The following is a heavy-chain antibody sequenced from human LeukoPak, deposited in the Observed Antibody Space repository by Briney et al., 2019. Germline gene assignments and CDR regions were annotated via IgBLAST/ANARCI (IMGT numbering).Heavy chain of an antibody. CDR2: INPANGNT. D-gene: IGHD5-12*01. J-gene: IGHJ4*02. V-gene: IGHV1-3*01. CDR3: ARDGYDADGYLDY. Sequence: ASVKVSCKASGFPFRSYVMHWLRQAPGQSLEWIGWINPANGNTKYSRNFQGRVTITRDTSASVVYMGLSSLRYEDTAVYYCARDGYDADGYLDYWGQGALVPVSS. CDR1: GFPFRSYV.